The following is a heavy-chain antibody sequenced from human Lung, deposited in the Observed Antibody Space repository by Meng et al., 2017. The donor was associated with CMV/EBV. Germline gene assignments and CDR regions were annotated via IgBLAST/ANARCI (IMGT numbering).Heavy chain of an antibody. CDR2: IKYDGSEK. CDR3: ARDLHGDLNY. V-gene: IGHV3-7*01. J-gene: IGHJ4*02. D-gene: IGHD4-17*01. Sequence: GESLKISCAASGFTFSSYWMAWVRQAPGKGLEWVANIKYDGSEKYYVDSVKGRFSISRDNGKNSLYLQMNSLRVEDTALYYCARDLHGDLNYWGQGPLVTVSS. CDR1: GFTFSSYW.